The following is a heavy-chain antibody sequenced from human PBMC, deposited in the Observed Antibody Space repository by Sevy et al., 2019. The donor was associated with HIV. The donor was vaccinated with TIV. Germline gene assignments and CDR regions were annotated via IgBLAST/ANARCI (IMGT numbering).Heavy chain of an antibody. CDR2: ISSSSSYI. Sequence: GGSLRLSCAASGFTFSSYSMNWVRQAPGKGLEWVSSISSSSSYIYYADSVKGRFTISRDNAKNSLYLQMNSLRAEDTAVYYCASRYYYGSGGPDDFGQTYYYYYGMDVWGQGTTVTVSS. J-gene: IGHJ6*02. D-gene: IGHD3-10*01. CDR1: GFTFSSYS. V-gene: IGHV3-21*01. CDR3: ASRYYYGSGGPDDFGQTYYYYYGMDV.